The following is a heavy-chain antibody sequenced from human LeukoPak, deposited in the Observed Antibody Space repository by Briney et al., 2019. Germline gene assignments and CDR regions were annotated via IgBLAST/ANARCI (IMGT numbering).Heavy chain of an antibody. CDR3: ASGVGAVDAFDI. Sequence: PGGSLRLSCAASGFTLDDYGMSWVRQAPGKGPEWVSGINWNGGSTGYADPVKGRFTISRDNAKNSLYLQMNSLRAEDTAVYYCASGVGAVDAFDIWGQGTMVTVSS. D-gene: IGHD1-26*01. CDR1: GFTLDDYG. J-gene: IGHJ3*02. V-gene: IGHV3-20*04. CDR2: INWNGGST.